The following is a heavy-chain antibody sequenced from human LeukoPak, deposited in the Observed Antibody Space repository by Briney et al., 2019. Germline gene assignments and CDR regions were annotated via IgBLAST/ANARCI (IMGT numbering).Heavy chain of an antibody. CDR3: ARAAHCSSTSCYLPIDY. CDR2: MNPNSGNT. CDR1: GYTFTSYD. Sequence: ASVKVSCKASGYTFTSYDINWVRQATGQGLEWMGWMNPNSGNTGYAQKFQGRVTMARNTSISTAYMELSSLRSEDTAVYYCARAAHCSSTSCYLPIDYWGQGTLVTVSS. D-gene: IGHD2-2*01. V-gene: IGHV1-8*01. J-gene: IGHJ4*02.